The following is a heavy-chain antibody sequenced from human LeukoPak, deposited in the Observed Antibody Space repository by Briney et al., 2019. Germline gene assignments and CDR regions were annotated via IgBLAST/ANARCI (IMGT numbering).Heavy chain of an antibody. J-gene: IGHJ5*02. CDR1: GDTFTSYD. CDR2: MNPNSGNT. V-gene: IGHV1-8*03. D-gene: IGHD3-3*01. CDR3: ARGASYYDFWSGYSRRGWFDP. Sequence: ASVKVSCKESGDTFTSYDINWVRQATGQGLEWMGWMNPNSGNTGYAQKFQGRVTITRNTSISTAYMELSSLRSEDTAVYYCARGASYYDFWSGYSRRGWFDPWGQGTLVTVSS.